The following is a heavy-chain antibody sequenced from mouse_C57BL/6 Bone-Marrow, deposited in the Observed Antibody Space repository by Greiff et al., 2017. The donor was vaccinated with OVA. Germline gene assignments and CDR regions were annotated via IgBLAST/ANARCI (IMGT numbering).Heavy chain of an antibody. J-gene: IGHJ2*01. D-gene: IGHD1-1*01. CDR3: AREGGSWFDY. CDR1: GYSITSGYY. V-gene: IGHV3-6*01. CDR2: ISYDGSN. Sequence: EVKLMESGPGLVKPSQSLSLTCSVTGYSITSGYYWNWIRQFPGNKLEWMGYISYDGSNNYNPSLKNRISITRDTSKNQFFLKLNSVTTEDTATYYCAREGGSWFDYWGQGTTLTVSS.